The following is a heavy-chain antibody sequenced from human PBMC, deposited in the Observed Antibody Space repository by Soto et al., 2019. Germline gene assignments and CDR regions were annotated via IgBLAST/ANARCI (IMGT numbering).Heavy chain of an antibody. J-gene: IGHJ3*02. CDR1: GYTFTSYD. D-gene: IGHD6-6*01. CDR3: AREISRGSSGAFDI. CDR2: MNPNSGNT. Sequence: ASVKVSCKASGYTFTSYDINWVRQATGQGLEWMGWMNPNSGNTGYAQKFQGRVTMTRNASISTAYMELSSLRSEDTAVYYCAREISRGSSGAFDIWGQGTMVTVSS. V-gene: IGHV1-8*01.